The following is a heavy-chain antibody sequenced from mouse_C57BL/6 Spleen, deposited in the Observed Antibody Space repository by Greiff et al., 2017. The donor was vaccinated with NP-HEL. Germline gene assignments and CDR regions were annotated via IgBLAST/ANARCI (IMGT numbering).Heavy chain of an antibody. CDR3: ARLYGSSYDWYFDV. CDR2: INPNNGGT. J-gene: IGHJ1*03. Sequence: EVQLQQSGPELVKPGASVKIPCKASGYTFTDYNMDWVKQSHGKSLEWIGDINPNNGGTIYNQKFKGKATLTVDKSSSTAYMELRSLTSEDTAVYYCARLYGSSYDWYFDVWGTGTTVTVSS. D-gene: IGHD1-1*01. CDR1: GYTFTDYN. V-gene: IGHV1-18*01.